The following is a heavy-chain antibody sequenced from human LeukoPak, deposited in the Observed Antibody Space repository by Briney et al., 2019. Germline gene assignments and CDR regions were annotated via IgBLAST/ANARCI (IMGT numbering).Heavy chain of an antibody. D-gene: IGHD6-13*01. V-gene: IGHV1-2*04. J-gene: IGHJ4*02. CDR2: INPNSGGT. CDR1: GYTFTGYY. Sequence: ASVKVSCKASGYTFTGYYMHWVRQAPGQGLEWMGWINPNSGGTNYAQKFQGWVTMTRDTSISTAYMGLSRLRSDDTAVYYCAREVAAAGTEYYFDYWGQGTLVTVSS. CDR3: AREVAAAGTEYYFDY.